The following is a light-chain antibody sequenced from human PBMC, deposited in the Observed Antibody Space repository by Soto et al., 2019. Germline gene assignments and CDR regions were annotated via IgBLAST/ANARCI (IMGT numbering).Light chain of an antibody. J-gene: IGKJ3*01. CDR1: QSISSY. V-gene: IGKV1-39*01. Sequence: DIQMTQSPSSLSASVGDRVTITCRASQSISSYLNWYQQKPGKAPNLLIYAASSLQSGVPSRFSGSGSGTDFTLTISSLQPEDFATYYCQQSYSSLGFTFGPGTKVDL. CDR3: QQSYSSLGFT. CDR2: AAS.